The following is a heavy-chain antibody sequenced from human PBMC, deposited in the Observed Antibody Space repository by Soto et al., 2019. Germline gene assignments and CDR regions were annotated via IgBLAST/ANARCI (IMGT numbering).Heavy chain of an antibody. CDR3: AKDPPSSIVVVVAAFDY. J-gene: IGHJ4*02. V-gene: IGHV3-23*01. Sequence: EVQLLESGGGLVQPGGSLRLSCAASGFTFSSYAMSWVRQAPGKGLEWVSAISGSGGSTYYADSVKGRFTISRDNYKNTLYLQINSLRAEDTAVYYCAKDPPSSIVVVVAAFDYWGQGTLVTVSS. CDR2: ISGSGGST. CDR1: GFTFSSYA. D-gene: IGHD2-15*01.